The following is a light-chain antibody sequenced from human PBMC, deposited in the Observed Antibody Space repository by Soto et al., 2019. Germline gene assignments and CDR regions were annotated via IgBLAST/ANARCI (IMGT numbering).Light chain of an antibody. V-gene: IGKV3-15*01. CDR3: QQYNNWPPT. Sequence: EIVLTQSPATLSLSPGERATLSCRASQSVSSYLAWYQQKPGQAPRLLIYDASTRAPGIPARFSGSGSGTELTLTISSLQSDDFAVYHCQQYNNWPPTFGHGTRLEIK. CDR2: DAS. J-gene: IGKJ5*01. CDR1: QSVSSY.